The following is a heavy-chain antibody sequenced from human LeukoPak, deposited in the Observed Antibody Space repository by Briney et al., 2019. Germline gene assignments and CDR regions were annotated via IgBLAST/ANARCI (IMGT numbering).Heavy chain of an antibody. D-gene: IGHD5-24*01. CDR2: INAGNGNT. V-gene: IGHV1-3*01. Sequence: ASVKVSCKASGYTFTSYAMHWVRQAPGQRLEWMGWINAGNGNTEYSQKFQGRVTITRDTSASTAYMELSSLRSEDTAVYYCARGGMATNLGDYWGQGTLVTVSS. CDR3: ARGGMATNLGDY. J-gene: IGHJ4*02. CDR1: GYTFTSYA.